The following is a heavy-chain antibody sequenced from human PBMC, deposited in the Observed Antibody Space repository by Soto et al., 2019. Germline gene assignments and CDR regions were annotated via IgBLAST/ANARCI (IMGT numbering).Heavy chain of an antibody. J-gene: IGHJ4*02. CDR1: GFSLTTDRVG. V-gene: IGHV2-5*02. Sequence: QITLKESGPTLVKPTQTLTLTCTFSGFSLTTDRVGVGWIRQPPGEALEWLAVIYWDDSKTYRPSLESRLTITKDTSKNPGALTMTNMDSLDTATYYCAHAYGGRSLYWGQGTLVTVSS. CDR2: IYWDDSK. CDR3: AHAYGGRSLY. D-gene: IGHD1-26*01.